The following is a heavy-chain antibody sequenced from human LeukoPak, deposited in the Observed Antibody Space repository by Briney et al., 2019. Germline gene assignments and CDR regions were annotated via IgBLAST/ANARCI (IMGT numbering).Heavy chain of an antibody. CDR3: AKDSLVEMATITSD. J-gene: IGHJ4*02. CDR1: GFTFSSYA. CDR2: ISGSGGST. V-gene: IGHV3-23*01. D-gene: IGHD5-24*01. Sequence: GGSLRLSCAASGFTFSSYAMSWVRQAPGKGLEWVSAISGSGGSTYYADSVKGRFTISRDNSKNTLYLQMNSLRAEDTAVYYCAKDSLVEMATITSDWGQGTLVTVSS.